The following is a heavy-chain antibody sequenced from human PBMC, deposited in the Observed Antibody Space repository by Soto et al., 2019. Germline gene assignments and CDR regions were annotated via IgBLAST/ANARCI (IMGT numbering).Heavy chain of an antibody. CDR3: ARGPPGVGLEWLPPYGMDV. CDR1: GGSISSGGYY. V-gene: IGHV4-31*03. J-gene: IGHJ6*02. D-gene: IGHD3-3*01. CDR2: IYYSGST. Sequence: ASETLSLTCTVSGGSISSGGYYWSWIRQHPGKGLEWIGYIYYSGSTYYNPSLKSRVTISVDTSKNQFSLKLSSVTAADTAVYYCARGPPGVGLEWLPPYGMDVWGQGTTVTVSS.